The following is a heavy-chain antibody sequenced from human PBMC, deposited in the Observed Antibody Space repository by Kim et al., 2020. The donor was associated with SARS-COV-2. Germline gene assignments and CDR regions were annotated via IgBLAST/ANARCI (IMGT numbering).Heavy chain of an antibody. V-gene: IGHV3-11*01. J-gene: IGHJ5*02. Sequence: GGSLRLSCAASGCSFSDYSRTWIRQAPGKGLEWLAYINSDGTSIKYADSVNGRFTISRDNTKKSLFLQMNSLTPEDTAVYYGGREPAPWGQGTLVTVCS. CDR1: GCSFSDYS. CDR3: GREPAP. CDR2: INSDGTSI.